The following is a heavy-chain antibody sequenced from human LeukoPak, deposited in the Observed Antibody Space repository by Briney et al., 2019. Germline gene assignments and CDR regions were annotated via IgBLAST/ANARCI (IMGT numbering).Heavy chain of an antibody. CDR1: GGSISSSSYY. V-gene: IGHV4-39*07. CDR3: ARELPHGPIAVAAGYNWFDP. J-gene: IGHJ5*02. CDR2: IYYSGST. D-gene: IGHD6-13*01. Sequence: SETLSLTCTVSGGSISSSSYYWGWIRQPPGKGLEWIGSIYYSGSTYYNPSLKSRVTISVDTSKNQFSLQLNSVTPEDTAVYYCARELPHGPIAVAAGYNWFDPWGQGTLVTVSS.